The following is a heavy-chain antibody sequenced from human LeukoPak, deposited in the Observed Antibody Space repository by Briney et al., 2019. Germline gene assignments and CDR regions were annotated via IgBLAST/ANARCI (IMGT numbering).Heavy chain of an antibody. CDR1: GFTFSSYR. CDR3: ARDLHYYDSSGYLLDYFDY. V-gene: IGHV3-48*02. J-gene: IGHJ4*02. Sequence: GGSLGLSCAASGFTFSSYRMNWVRQAPGKGLEWVSYISSSSSTIYYADSVKGRFTISRDNAKNSLYLQMNSLRDEDTAVYYCARDLHYYDSSGYLLDYFDYWGQGTLVTVSS. D-gene: IGHD3-22*01. CDR2: ISSSSSTI.